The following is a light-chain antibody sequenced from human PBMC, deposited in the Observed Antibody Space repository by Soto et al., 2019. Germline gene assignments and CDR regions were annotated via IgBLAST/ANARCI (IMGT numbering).Light chain of an antibody. CDR2: WAS. CDR1: RGVVYKSNNKNH. J-gene: IGKJ4*01. CDR3: QQYFDLTFP. V-gene: IGKV4-1*01. Sequence: DIVRSQSPDSLALSLGERASINCKCGRGVVYKSNNKNHLAWYQQKPGQPPQLIIYWASTRESGVPERFSGSGSGTDFTLTISSLEDEDVAFYRCQQYFDLTFPFGGRTKVDIK.